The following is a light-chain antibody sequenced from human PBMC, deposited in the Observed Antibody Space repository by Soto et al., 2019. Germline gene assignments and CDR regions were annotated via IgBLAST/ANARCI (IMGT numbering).Light chain of an antibody. CDR3: NSYTSTSTPYV. CDR1: SSDVGGYNY. V-gene: IGLV2-14*01. Sequence: QSALTQPASVSGSPGQSITISCTGTSSDVGGYNYVSWYQQHPGKAPKLIIYEVSNRPSGISIRFSGSKSGNTASLTISGLRAEDEADYYCNSYTSTSTPYVFGTGTKLTVL. CDR2: EVS. J-gene: IGLJ1*01.